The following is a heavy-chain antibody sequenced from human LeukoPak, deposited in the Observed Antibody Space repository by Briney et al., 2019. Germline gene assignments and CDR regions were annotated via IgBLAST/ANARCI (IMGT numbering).Heavy chain of an antibody. D-gene: IGHD3-10*01. CDR1: GFTFSSYW. Sequence: GGSLRLSCAASGFTFSSYWMSWVRQAPGKGLEWVANIKQDGSEKYYVDSVKGRFTISRDNAKNSLYLQMNSLRAEDTAVYYCARVGSYGSGSYYDYWGQGTLVTVSS. CDR3: ARVGSYGSGSYYDY. V-gene: IGHV3-7*01. J-gene: IGHJ4*02. CDR2: IKQDGSEK.